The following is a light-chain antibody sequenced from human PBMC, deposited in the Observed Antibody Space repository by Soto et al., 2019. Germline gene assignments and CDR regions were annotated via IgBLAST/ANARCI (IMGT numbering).Light chain of an antibody. CDR3: QKYDNPSLT. CDR2: DAS. CDR1: QDISNY. J-gene: IGKJ4*01. V-gene: IGKV1-33*01. Sequence: DIQMTQSPSSLSASVGDRVTITCQASQDISNYLNWYQQKPGKAPKLLIYDASNLETVFPSRFSGSGSGTDFTFTISSLRSEDIATYYCQKYDNPSLTFGGGTKVEIK.